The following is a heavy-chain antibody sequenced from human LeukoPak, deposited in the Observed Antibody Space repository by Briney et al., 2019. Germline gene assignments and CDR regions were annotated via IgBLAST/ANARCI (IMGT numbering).Heavy chain of an antibody. J-gene: IGHJ6*03. CDR1: GDSVSSNSAA. Sequence: SQTLSLTCAISGDSVSSNSAAWNWIRQSPSRGLEWLGRTYYRSKWYNDYAVSVKSRITINPDTSKNQFSLQLNSVTPEDTAVYYCAREGELDGASYYYYMDVWGKGTTVTVSS. V-gene: IGHV6-1*01. CDR2: TYYRSKWYN. D-gene: IGHD1-1*01. CDR3: AREGELDGASYYYYMDV.